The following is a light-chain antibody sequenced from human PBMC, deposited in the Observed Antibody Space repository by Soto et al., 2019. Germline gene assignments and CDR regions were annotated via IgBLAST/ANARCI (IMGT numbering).Light chain of an antibody. Sequence: QSVLTQPPSASGTPGQRVTISCSGSSSNIGINAVHWYQQFPGTAPKLLIYSNNQRPSGVPDLFSGSKSGTSASLAISGLQSEDEADYYCATWDDSLNVYLFGIGTKLTVL. CDR1: SSNIGINA. J-gene: IGLJ1*01. V-gene: IGLV1-44*01. CDR3: ATWDDSLNVYL. CDR2: SNN.